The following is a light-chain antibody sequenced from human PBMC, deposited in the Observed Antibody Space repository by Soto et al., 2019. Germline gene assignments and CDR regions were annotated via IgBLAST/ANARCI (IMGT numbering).Light chain of an antibody. Sequence: QSALTQPPSASGSPGQSVTISCTGTSSDVGGYNYVSWYQQHPGKAPKLMIYEVSKRPSGVPDRFSGSKSGNTAPLTVCGLQDEDEADHYASSYAGSNNYVFGAGTKLTVL. J-gene: IGLJ1*01. CDR1: SSDVGGYNY. V-gene: IGLV2-8*01. CDR2: EVS. CDR3: SSYAGSNNYV.